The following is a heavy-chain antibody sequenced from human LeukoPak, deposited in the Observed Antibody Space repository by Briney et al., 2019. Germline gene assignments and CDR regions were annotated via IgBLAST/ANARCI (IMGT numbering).Heavy chain of an antibody. V-gene: IGHV4-61*02. CDR2: IYTSGST. J-gene: IGHJ3*02. CDR3: ARGTYCSSTSCYTTDAFDI. Sequence: PSETLSLTCTVSGGSISSGSYYWSWIRQPAGKGLEWIGRIYTSGSTNYNPSLKSRVTISVDTSKTQFSLKLSSVTAADTAVYYCARGTYCSSTSCYTTDAFDIWGQGTMVTVSS. D-gene: IGHD2-2*02. CDR1: GGSISSGSYY.